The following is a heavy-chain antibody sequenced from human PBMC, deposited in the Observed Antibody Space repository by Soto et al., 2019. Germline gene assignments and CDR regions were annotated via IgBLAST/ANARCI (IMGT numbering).Heavy chain of an antibody. Sequence: QVHLVQSGAEVKKPGASVKVSCKGSGYGFTTYGITWVRQAPGQGLEWMAWISAHNGNTNYAQKPQGRVTVTRDTSTSKAYMELRSLRSDDEAVYYCARGRYGDYWGQGARVTVSS. V-gene: IGHV1-18*01. CDR2: ISAHNGNT. D-gene: IGHD1-1*01. J-gene: IGHJ4*02. CDR3: ARGRYGDY. CDR1: GYGFTTYG.